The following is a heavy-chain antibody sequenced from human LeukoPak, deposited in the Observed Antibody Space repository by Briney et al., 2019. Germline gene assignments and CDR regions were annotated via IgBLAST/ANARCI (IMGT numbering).Heavy chain of an antibody. V-gene: IGHV1-69*13. D-gene: IGHD4-17*01. CDR3: ARFGYDYDYFDY. CDR2: IIPIFGTA. CDR1: GYTFTSYY. Sequence: SVKVSCKASGYTFTSYYMHWVRQAPGQGLEWMGGIIPIFGTANYAQKFQGRVTITVDESTSTAYMELSSLRSEDTAVYYCARFGYDYDYFDYWGQGTLVTVSS. J-gene: IGHJ4*02.